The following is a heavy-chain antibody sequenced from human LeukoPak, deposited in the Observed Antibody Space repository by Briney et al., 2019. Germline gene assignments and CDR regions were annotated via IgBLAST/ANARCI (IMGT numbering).Heavy chain of an antibody. D-gene: IGHD1-26*01. CDR1: GGTFSSYA. V-gene: IGHV1-69*04. Sequence: SVKVSCKASGGTFSSYAISWVRQAPGQGLEWMGRIIPILGIANYAQKFQGRVTITADKSTSTAYMELSSLRSEDTAVYYCARGGWELLISDAFDIWGQGTMVTVSS. CDR3: ARGGWELLISDAFDI. CDR2: IIPILGIA. J-gene: IGHJ3*02.